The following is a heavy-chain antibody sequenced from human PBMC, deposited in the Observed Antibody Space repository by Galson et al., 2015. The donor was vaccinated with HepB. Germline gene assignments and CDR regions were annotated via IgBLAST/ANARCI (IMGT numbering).Heavy chain of an antibody. D-gene: IGHD6-13*01. CDR1: GGTFSSYA. CDR3: ARDPDYFSSSWPFYSGMDV. CDR2: IIPIFGTA. Sequence: SVKVSCKASGGTFSSYAISWVRQAPGQGLEWMGGIIPIFGTANYAQKFQGRVTITADESTSTAYMELSSLRSEDTAVYYCARDPDYFSSSWPFYSGMDVWGQGTTVTVSS. J-gene: IGHJ6*02. V-gene: IGHV1-69*13.